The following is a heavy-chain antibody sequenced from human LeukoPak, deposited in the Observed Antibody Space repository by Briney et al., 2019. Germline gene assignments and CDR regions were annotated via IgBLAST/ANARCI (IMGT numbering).Heavy chain of an antibody. CDR2: MNPNSGDT. D-gene: IGHD2/OR15-2a*01. CDR3: ARTKPDHSEISN. CDR1: AYTFTTYD. V-gene: IGHV1-8*02. Sequence: ASVKVSCKASAYTFTTYDINWVRQAAGQGLEWMGWMNPNSGDTGYAQKFQGRLTITRDASISTAYMDLSSLRSDDTAVYYCARTKPDHSEISNWGQGTLVTVSS. J-gene: IGHJ4*02.